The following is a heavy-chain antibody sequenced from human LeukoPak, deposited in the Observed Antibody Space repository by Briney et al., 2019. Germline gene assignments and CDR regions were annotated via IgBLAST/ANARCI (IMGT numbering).Heavy chain of an antibody. V-gene: IGHV3-48*01. Sequence: PGGSLRLSCTASGFTFGDYAMTWVRQAPGKGLEWVSYISSGGSSIYYADSVKGRFTISRDNAKNSLYLQMNSLRAEDTAVYYCARDTYGSGSYYNAPLDYWGQGTLVTVSS. CDR3: ARDTYGSGSYYNAPLDY. J-gene: IGHJ4*02. CDR1: GFTFGDYA. CDR2: ISSGGSSI. D-gene: IGHD3-10*01.